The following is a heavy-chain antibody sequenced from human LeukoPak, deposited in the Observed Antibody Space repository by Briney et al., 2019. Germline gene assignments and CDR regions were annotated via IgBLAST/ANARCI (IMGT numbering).Heavy chain of an antibody. CDR3: ARDDFWSGYPPLKPDY. CDR1: GYTFTSYG. Sequence: GASVKVSCKASGYTFTSYGISWVRQAPGQGLEWMGWISAYNGNTNYAQKLQGRVTMTTDTSTSTAYMELRSLRSDDTAVYYCARDDFWSGYPPLKPDYWGQGTLVTVSS. CDR2: ISAYNGNT. V-gene: IGHV1-18*01. D-gene: IGHD3-3*01. J-gene: IGHJ4*02.